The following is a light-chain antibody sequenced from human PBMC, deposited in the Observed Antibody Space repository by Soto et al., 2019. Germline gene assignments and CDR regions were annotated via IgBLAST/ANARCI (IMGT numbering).Light chain of an antibody. J-gene: IGLJ3*02. Sequence: QSVLTHPTSAAGSPGHSVTISCTGTRSDVGGYNYVSWYQQHPGKAPNLMIYEGSNRPSGVPERVSGSKSGNTAFLTVSGLQAGDEAEYYCSPYAGRNHFAFCGGTKLTVL. CDR3: SPYAGRNHFA. CDR1: RSDVGGYNY. CDR2: EGS. V-gene: IGLV2-8*01.